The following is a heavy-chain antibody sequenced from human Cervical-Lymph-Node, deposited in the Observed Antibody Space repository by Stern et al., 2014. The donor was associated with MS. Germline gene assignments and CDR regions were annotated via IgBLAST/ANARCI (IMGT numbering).Heavy chain of an antibody. CDR1: GFTFRNFD. D-gene: IGHD1-1*01. CDR3: GKDLHYWTADS. Sequence: VQLVESGGGLVQPGGSLRLSCVGSGFTFRNFDMTWIRQAPGKGLEWVSGSGTDGGTHFAESVEGRFSISRDNSKNTLYLQMDRLRVEDTAVYYCGKDLHYWTADSWGQGTLVTVSS. CDR2: SGTDGGT. J-gene: IGHJ4*02. V-gene: IGHV3-23*04.